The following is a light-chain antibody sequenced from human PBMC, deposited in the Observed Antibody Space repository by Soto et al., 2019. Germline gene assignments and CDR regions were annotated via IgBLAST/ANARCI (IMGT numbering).Light chain of an antibody. Sequence: QSVLTQPASVCGSPGQSITISCTGTSSDVGGYNYVSWYQQHPGKAPKLMIYEVSNRPSGVSNRFSGSKSGNTASLTISGLQAEDEADYYCSSHTSSSTAFGTRTKVTV. V-gene: IGLV2-14*01. CDR3: SSHTSSSTA. CDR2: EVS. CDR1: SSDVGGYNY. J-gene: IGLJ1*01.